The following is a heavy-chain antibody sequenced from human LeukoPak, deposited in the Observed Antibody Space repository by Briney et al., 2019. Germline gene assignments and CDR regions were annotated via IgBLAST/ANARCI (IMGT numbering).Heavy chain of an antibody. V-gene: IGHV3-66*01. CDR3: ARDQDYYGSNYGMDV. CDR2: IYSGGST. D-gene: IGHD3-10*01. Sequence: GGSLRLSCAASGFTVSSNYMSWVRQAPGKGLEWVSVIYSGGSTYYADSVKGRFTISRDNSKNTLHLQMNSLRAEDTAVYYCARDQDYYGSNYGMDVWGQGTTVTVSS. J-gene: IGHJ6*02. CDR1: GFTVSSNY.